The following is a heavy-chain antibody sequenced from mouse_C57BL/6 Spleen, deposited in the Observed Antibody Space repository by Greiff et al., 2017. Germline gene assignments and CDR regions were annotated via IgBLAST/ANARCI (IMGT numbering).Heavy chain of an antibody. J-gene: IGHJ3*01. CDR1: GYTFTDYY. CDR2: INPNNGGT. V-gene: IGHV1-26*01. CDR3: ARYLYSNYFAWFAY. Sequence: VQLQQSGPELVKPGASVKISCKASGYTFTDYYMNWVKQSHGKSLEWIGDINPNNGGTSYNQKFKGKATLTVDKSSSTAYMELRSLTSEDSAVYYCARYLYSNYFAWFAYWGQGTLVTVSA. D-gene: IGHD2-5*01.